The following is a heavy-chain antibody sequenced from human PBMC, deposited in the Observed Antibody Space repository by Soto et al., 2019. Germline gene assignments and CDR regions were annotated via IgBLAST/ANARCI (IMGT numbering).Heavy chain of an antibody. D-gene: IGHD6-6*01. J-gene: IGHJ4*02. CDR1: GYSFTSYW. Sequence: PGESLKISCKGSGYSFTSYWIGWVRQMPGKGLEWMGIIYPGDSDTRYSPSFQGQVTISADKSISTAYLQWSSLKASDTAVYYCARHAPRIPEYLDYWGQGTLVTVSS. CDR3: ARHAPRIPEYLDY. CDR2: IYPGDSDT. V-gene: IGHV5-51*01.